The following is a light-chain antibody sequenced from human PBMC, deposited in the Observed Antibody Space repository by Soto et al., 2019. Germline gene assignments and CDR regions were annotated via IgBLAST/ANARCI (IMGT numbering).Light chain of an antibody. CDR2: DAS. J-gene: IGKJ1*01. Sequence: EIVLTQSPATLSLSPGKRATLSCRASQSVSSYLAWYQQKPGQAPRLLIYDASNRATGIPARFSGSGSGTDFTLTISSLEPEDFAVYYCQQRSNWPEWTFGQGTKVDIK. V-gene: IGKV3-11*01. CDR1: QSVSSY. CDR3: QQRSNWPEWT.